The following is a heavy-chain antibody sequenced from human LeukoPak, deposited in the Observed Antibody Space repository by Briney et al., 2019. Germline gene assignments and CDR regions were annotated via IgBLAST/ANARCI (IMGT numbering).Heavy chain of an antibody. CDR3: AKDEFRASGTFDY. D-gene: IGHD3-10*01. V-gene: IGHV3-23*01. Sequence: PGASLRLSCAASGFTFSSYAMSWVRQAPGKGLEWVSAISGSGGSTYYADSMKGRFTISRDNSKNTLYLQMNSLRAEDTAVYYCAKDEFRASGTFDYWGQGTLVTVSS. CDR2: ISGSGGST. CDR1: GFTFSSYA. J-gene: IGHJ4*02.